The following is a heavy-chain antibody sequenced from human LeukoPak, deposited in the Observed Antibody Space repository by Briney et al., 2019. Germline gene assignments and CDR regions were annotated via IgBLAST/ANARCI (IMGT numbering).Heavy chain of an antibody. D-gene: IGHD6-19*01. V-gene: IGHV3-7*01. CDR1: GFTFSSYW. CDR3: ARGRHTTGWYPDYFDF. CDR2: IKQDGSGE. J-gene: IGHJ4*02. Sequence: PGGSLRLSCAASGFTFSSYWMSWVRRAPGEGLEWVAKIKQDGSGEYYVDSVKGRFTISRDNAKNSVYLQMSSLRAEDTALYFCARGRHTTGWYPDYFDFWGQGTLVTVSS.